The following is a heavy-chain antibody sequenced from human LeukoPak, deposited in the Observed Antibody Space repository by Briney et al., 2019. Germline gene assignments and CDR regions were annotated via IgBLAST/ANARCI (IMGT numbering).Heavy chain of an antibody. CDR1: GGSISSSSYY. CDR2: IYYSGST. D-gene: IGHD3-10*01. CDR3: ASQTMVRGGHFDY. Sequence: SETLSLTCTVSGGSISSSSYYWGWIRQPPGKGLEWIGSIYYSGSTYYNPSLKSRVTISVDTSKNQFSLKLSSVTAADTAVYYCASQTMVRGGHFDYWGQGTLVTVSS. V-gene: IGHV4-39*01. J-gene: IGHJ4*02.